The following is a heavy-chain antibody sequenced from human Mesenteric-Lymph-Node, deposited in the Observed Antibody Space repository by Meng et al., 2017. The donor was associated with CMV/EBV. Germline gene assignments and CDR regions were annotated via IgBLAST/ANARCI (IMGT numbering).Heavy chain of an antibody. CDR2: INHSGST. J-gene: IGHJ6*02. Sequence: SETLSLTCAVYGGSFSGYYWSWIRQPPGKGLEWIGEINHSGSTNYNPSLKSRVTISVDTSKNQFSLKLSSVTAADTAVYYCARDAQSNYYYYYGMDVWGQGTTVTVSS. V-gene: IGHV4-34*01. CDR3: ARDAQSNYYYYYGMDV. CDR1: GGSFSGYY. D-gene: IGHD4-11*01.